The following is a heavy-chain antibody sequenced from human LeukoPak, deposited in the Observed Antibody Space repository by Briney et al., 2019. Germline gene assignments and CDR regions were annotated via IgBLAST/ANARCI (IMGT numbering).Heavy chain of an antibody. CDR2: VSANNGNT. CDR1: GYTFTSYG. J-gene: IGHJ4*02. CDR3: ARDGGSYPLDY. V-gene: IGHV1-18*01. D-gene: IGHD1-26*01. Sequence: ASVKVSCKASGYTFTSYGISWVRQAPGQGLEWMGWVSANNGNTNYAQNLQGRVTMTTDTSTSKVYMELRSLRSDDTAVYYCARDGGSYPLDYWGQGTLVTVSS.